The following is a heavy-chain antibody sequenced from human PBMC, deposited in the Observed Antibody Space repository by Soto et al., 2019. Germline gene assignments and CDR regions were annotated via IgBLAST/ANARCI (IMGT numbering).Heavy chain of an antibody. Sequence: EVQLVESGGGLVQPGGSLRLSCAASGFTFSTYSMNWVRQAPGKGLEWVSYISRGSSIIYYGDSVKGRFTISRDNAENSLYLQMNSLRDEGTAVYYCARGPEFGELWGWFHPWGQGTLVTVSS. J-gene: IGHJ5*02. CDR3: ARGPEFGELWGWFHP. CDR1: GFTFSTYS. CDR2: ISRGSSII. V-gene: IGHV3-48*02. D-gene: IGHD3-10*01.